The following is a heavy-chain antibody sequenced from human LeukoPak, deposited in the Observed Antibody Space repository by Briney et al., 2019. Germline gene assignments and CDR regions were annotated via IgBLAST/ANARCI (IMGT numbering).Heavy chain of an antibody. CDR1: GGSISSGDYY. Sequence: PSQTLSLTCTVSGGSISSGDYYWSWIRQPPGKGLEWIGYIYYSGSTYYNPSLKSRVTISVDTSKNQFSLKLGSVTAADTAVYYCARAYGDYESGYDAFDIWGQGTMVTVSS. J-gene: IGHJ3*02. CDR3: ARAYGDYESGYDAFDI. D-gene: IGHD4-17*01. CDR2: IYYSGST. V-gene: IGHV4-30-4*01.